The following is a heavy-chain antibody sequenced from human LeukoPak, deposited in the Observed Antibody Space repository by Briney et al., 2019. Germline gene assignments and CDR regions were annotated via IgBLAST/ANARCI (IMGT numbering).Heavy chain of an antibody. CDR3: ATDRGWRTSGYYLYYFEY. Sequence: GGSLRLSCAASGFIFTNYFMSWVRQAPGKGLEWVASIKHDGSEKYYVDFVRGRFTISRDNTMNSLYLQMSSLRAEDTAVYYCATDRGWRTSGYYLYYFEYWGQGTLVTFSS. J-gene: IGHJ4*02. CDR1: GFIFTNYF. D-gene: IGHD3-3*01. V-gene: IGHV3-7*01. CDR2: IKHDGSEK.